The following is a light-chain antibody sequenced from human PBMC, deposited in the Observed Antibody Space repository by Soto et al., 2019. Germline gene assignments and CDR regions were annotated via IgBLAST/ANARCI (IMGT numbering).Light chain of an antibody. CDR1: QSVSSN. J-gene: IGKJ3*01. V-gene: IGKV3-15*01. CDR3: QQDNNWPPGA. CDR2: GAS. Sequence: ETVMTQSPATLSVSPGERATLSCRASQSVSSNLAWYQQKPGQAPRLLIYGASTRATGIPARFSGSGSGTEFTLTISSLQSEDFAVYYCQQDNNWPPGAFGPGTKVDIK.